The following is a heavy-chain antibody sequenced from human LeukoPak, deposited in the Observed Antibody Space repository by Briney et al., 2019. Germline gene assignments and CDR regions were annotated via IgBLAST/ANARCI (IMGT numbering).Heavy chain of an antibody. CDR2: ISFSSSYI. J-gene: IGHJ4*02. CDR3: ARKGIGVAGPFDY. CDR1: GFTFSSYN. Sequence: PEGSLRLSCAASGFTFSSYNMNWVRQAPGKGLEWVSSISFSSSYIYYADSVRGRFTISRDNAKNSLYLQMNSLRADDTAVYYCARKGIGVAGPFDYWGQGTLVTVSS. D-gene: IGHD6-19*01. V-gene: IGHV3-21*01.